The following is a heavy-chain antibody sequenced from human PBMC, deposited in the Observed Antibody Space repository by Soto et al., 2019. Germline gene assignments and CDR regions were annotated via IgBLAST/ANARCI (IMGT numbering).Heavy chain of an antibody. J-gene: IGHJ3*02. D-gene: IGHD6-6*01. CDR1: GYTFTSYY. CDR3: ARDNYPDIAARPSAFDI. V-gene: IGHV1-46*01. CDR2: INPSGGST. Sequence: GASVKVSCKASGYTFTSYYMHWVRQAPGQGLEWMGIINPSGGSTSYAQKLQGRVTMTRDTSTSTVYMELSSLRSEDTAVYYRARDNYPDIAARPSAFDIWGQGTMVTVSS.